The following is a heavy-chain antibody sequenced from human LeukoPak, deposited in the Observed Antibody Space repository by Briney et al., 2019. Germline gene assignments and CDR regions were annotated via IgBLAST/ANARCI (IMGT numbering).Heavy chain of an antibody. CDR3: ARTPLRGSYYFDY. D-gene: IGHD2-15*01. V-gene: IGHV4-34*01. CDR2: TNHSGST. CDR1: GGSFSGYY. Sequence: SETRSLTCAVYGGSFSGYYWSWIRQPPGKGLEWIGETNHSGSTNYNPSLKSRVTISVDTSKNQFSLKLSSVTAADTAVYYCARTPLRGSYYFDYWGQGTLVTVSS. J-gene: IGHJ4*02.